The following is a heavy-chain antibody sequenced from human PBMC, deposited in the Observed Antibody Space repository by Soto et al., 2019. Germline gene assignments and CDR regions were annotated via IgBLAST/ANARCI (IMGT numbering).Heavy chain of an antibody. CDR2: ISYDGSNK. Sequence: VGSLRLSCAASGFTFSSYAMHWVRQAPGKGLEWVAVISYDGSNKYYADSVKGRFTISRDNSKNTLYLQMNSLRAEDTAVYYCARGPQMVYVNWFDPWGQGTLVTVSS. V-gene: IGHV3-30-3*01. D-gene: IGHD2-8*01. CDR1: GFTFSSYA. CDR3: ARGPQMVYVNWFDP. J-gene: IGHJ5*02.